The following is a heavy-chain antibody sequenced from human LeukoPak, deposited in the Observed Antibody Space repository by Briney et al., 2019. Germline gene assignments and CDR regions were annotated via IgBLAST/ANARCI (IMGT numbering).Heavy chain of an antibody. J-gene: IGHJ3*02. D-gene: IGHD5-18*01. V-gene: IGHV3-11*01. Sequence: PGGSLRLSCAASGFTVSSNYMSWVRQAPGKGLEWVSYISSSGSTIYYADSVKGRFTISRDNAKNSLYLQMNSLRAEDTAVYYCARAVWIQLWLRVPDAFDIWGQGTMVTVSS. CDR1: GFTVSSNY. CDR2: ISSSGSTI. CDR3: ARAVWIQLWLRVPDAFDI.